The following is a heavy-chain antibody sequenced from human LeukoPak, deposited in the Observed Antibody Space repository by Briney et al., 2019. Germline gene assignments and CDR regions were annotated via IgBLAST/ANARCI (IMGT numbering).Heavy chain of an antibody. CDR2: INHSGST. CDR3: ARGQGYIWGSYRFDY. V-gene: IGHV4-34*01. CDR1: GGSFSGYY. Sequence: SETLSLTCAVYGGSFSGYYWSWIRQPPGKGLEWIGEINHSGSTNYNLSLKSRVTISVDTSKNQFSLKLSSVTAADTAVYYCARGQGYIWGSYRFDYWGQGTLVTVSS. J-gene: IGHJ4*02. D-gene: IGHD3-16*02.